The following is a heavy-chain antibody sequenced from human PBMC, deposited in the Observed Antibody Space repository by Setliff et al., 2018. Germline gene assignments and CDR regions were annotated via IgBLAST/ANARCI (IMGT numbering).Heavy chain of an antibody. J-gene: IGHJ3*01. CDR3: ATDGPAYPLGAFDV. D-gene: IGHD3-16*01. Sequence: SETLSLTCTVSGGSISSTSYYWGWLRQPPGKGPQWIGSIYYGGSTYYNPSLKSRAAFSIDTSKNQFSLKLTSVTAADTALYYCATDGPAYPLGAFDVWGQGTMVTVSS. V-gene: IGHV4-39*01. CDR1: GGSISSTSYY. CDR2: IYYGGST.